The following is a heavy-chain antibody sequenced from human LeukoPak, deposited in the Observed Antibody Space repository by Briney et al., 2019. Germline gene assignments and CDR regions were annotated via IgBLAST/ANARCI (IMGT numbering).Heavy chain of an antibody. V-gene: IGHV1-46*01. Sequence: ASVKVSCKASGYTFTSYYMHWVRHAPGQGHERMGIINPSGGSTSYAQKFQGRVTMTRDTSTSTVYMELSSLRSEDTAVYYCARVRGVLDAFDIWGQGTMVTVSS. J-gene: IGHJ3*02. D-gene: IGHD3-10*01. CDR3: ARVRGVLDAFDI. CDR1: GYTFTSYY. CDR2: INPSGGST.